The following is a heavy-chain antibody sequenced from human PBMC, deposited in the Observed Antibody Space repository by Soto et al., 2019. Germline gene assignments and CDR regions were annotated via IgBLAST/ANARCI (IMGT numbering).Heavy chain of an antibody. D-gene: IGHD3-22*01. Sequence: QVQLQESGPGLVKPSGTLSLTCTVSGASIRGHYWSWIRQPPGKGPEWIGYVYDSGATNDDPFLVSRVTMSVDTSKNQFFLKLTSATAADTAIYYCARLNYYDSLYYFDKWGQGTLVTVSS. CDR3: ARLNYYDSLYYFDK. CDR2: VYDSGAT. CDR1: GASIRGHY. J-gene: IGHJ4*02. V-gene: IGHV4-59*08.